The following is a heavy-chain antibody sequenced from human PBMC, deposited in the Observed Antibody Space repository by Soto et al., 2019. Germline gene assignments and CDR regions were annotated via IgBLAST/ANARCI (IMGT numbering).Heavy chain of an antibody. V-gene: IGHV1-8*01. J-gene: IGHJ6*02. Sequence: ASVKVSCKASGYTFTSYDINWVRQATGQGLEWMGWMNPNSGNTGYAQKFQGRVTMTRNTSISTAYMELSSLRSEDTAVYYCARGVPYYDILTSYYFRGMDVWGQGTTVTVSS. CDR2: MNPNSGNT. D-gene: IGHD3-9*01. CDR3: ARGVPYYDILTSYYFRGMDV. CDR1: GYTFTSYD.